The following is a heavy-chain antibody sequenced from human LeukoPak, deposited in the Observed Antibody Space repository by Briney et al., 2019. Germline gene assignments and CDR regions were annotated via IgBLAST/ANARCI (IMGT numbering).Heavy chain of an antibody. CDR1: GFTFSSYA. Sequence: PGGSLRLSCAASGFTFSSYAMSWVRQAPGKGLEWVSAISGSGGSTYCADSVKGRFTISRDNSKNTLYLQMNSLRAEDTAVYYCAKDGGWDIVVVPAVYYYYGMDVWGKGTTVTVSS. CDR2: ISGSGGST. J-gene: IGHJ6*04. CDR3: AKDGGWDIVVVPAVYYYYGMDV. D-gene: IGHD2-2*01. V-gene: IGHV3-23*01.